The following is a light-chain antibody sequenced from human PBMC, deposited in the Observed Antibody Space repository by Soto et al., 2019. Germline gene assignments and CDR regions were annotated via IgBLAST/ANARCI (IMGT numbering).Light chain of an antibody. CDR1: NSNLGSNT. CDR2: SNN. V-gene: IGLV1-44*01. CDR3: AAWDDSLNGLV. Sequence: QSVLTQPPSASGTPGQRVTISCSGSNSNLGSNTVHWYQHLPGTAPKLLIYSNNQRPSGVPDRFSGSKSDTSASLAISGLQSEHEADYYCAAWDDSLNGLVFGTGTKLTVL. J-gene: IGLJ1*01.